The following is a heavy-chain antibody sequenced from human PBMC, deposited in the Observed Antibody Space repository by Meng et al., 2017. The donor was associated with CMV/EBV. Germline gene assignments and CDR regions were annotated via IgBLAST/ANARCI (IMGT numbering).Heavy chain of an antibody. CDR3: ARERTEIVPVVPAAMYAFDI. J-gene: IGHJ3*02. Sequence: SVKVSCKASGGTFSSYAISWVRQAPGQGLEWMGGIIPILGIANYAQKFQGRVTITADKSTSTAYMELSSLRSEDTAVYYCARERTEIVPVVPAAMYAFDIWGQGTMVTVSS. CDR1: GGTFSSYA. D-gene: IGHD2-2*01. CDR2: IIPILGIA. V-gene: IGHV1-69*10.